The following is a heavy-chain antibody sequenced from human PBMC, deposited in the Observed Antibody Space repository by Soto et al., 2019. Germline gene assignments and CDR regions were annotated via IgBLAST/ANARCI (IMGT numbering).Heavy chain of an antibody. CDR2: IRASGTST. D-gene: IGHD2-8*01. J-gene: IGHJ4*02. CDR3: AKAWSDARTREKCGLVDY. V-gene: IGHV3-23*01. CDR1: GFTFSSYA. Sequence: EVQLLESGGGLVQPGGSLRLSCAASGFTFSSYAMAWVRQAPGKGLEWVSTIRASGTSTYYADSVEGRFSISRDNSTXTXHLQMNRLRAEDTAVYYCAKAWSDARTREKCGLVDYWGQGALVTVSS.